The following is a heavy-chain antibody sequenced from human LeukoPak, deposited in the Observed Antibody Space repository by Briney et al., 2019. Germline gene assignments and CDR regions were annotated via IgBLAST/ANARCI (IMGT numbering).Heavy chain of an antibody. CDR2: MNPNSGNT. CDR3: TRDPYYYDSSGCGRDAFDI. J-gene: IGHJ3*02. D-gene: IGHD3-22*01. V-gene: IGHV1-8*01. Sequence: ASVKVSCKASGYTFTSYDINWVRRATGQGLEWMGWMNPNSGNTGYAQKFQGRVTMTRNTSISTAYMELSSLRSEDTAVYYCTRDPYYYDSSGCGRDAFDIWGQGTMVTVSS. CDR1: GYTFTSYD.